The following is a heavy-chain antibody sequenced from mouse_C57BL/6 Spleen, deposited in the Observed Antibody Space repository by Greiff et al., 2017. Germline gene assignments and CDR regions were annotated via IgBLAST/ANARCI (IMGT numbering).Heavy chain of an antibody. V-gene: IGHV1-18*01. CDR2: INPNNGGT. CDR1: GYTFTDYN. Sequence: VQLQQSGPELVKPGASVKIPCKASGYTFTDYNMDWVKQSHGKSLEWIGDINPNNGGTIYNQKFKGKATLTVDKSSSTAYMELRSLTSEDTAVYYCARRWIYDGYYGGAMDYWGQGTSVTVSS. J-gene: IGHJ4*01. CDR3: ARRWIYDGYYGGAMDY. D-gene: IGHD2-3*01.